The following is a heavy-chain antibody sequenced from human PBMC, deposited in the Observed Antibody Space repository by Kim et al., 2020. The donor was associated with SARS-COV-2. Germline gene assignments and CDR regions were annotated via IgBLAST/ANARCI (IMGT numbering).Heavy chain of an antibody. D-gene: IGHD2-2*01. Sequence: GGSLRLSCAASGFTFDDYAMHWVRQAPGKGLEWVSSISWNSGSIGYADSVKGRFTISRDNAKNSLYLQMNSLRAEDTALYYCAKDITSVVPTAMGNGMDVWGQGTTVTGSS. CDR2: ISWNSGSI. CDR3: AKDITSVVPTAMGNGMDV. J-gene: IGHJ6*02. CDR1: GFTFDDYA. V-gene: IGHV3-9*01.